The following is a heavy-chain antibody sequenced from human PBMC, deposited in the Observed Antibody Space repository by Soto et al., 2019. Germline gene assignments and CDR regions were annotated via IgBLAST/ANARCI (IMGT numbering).Heavy chain of an antibody. CDR1: GFVFSDYA. CDR2: ISAGGSDT. CDR3: ASVPIWCGSSSCYTEGFNS. D-gene: IGHD2-2*01. V-gene: IGHV3-23*01. Sequence: EVQLLDSGGGWVQPGGSLRLSCVASGFVFSDYAMSWVRQAPGKGLEWVSAISAGGSDTYYADSVKGRFTVSRVNSKNTLYLQMNTLRAEDPAIYYCASVPIWCGSSSCYTEGFNSWGQGTLDTVSS. J-gene: IGHJ4*02.